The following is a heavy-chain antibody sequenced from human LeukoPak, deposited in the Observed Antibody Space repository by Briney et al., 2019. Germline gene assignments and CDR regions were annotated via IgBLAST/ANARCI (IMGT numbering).Heavy chain of an antibody. CDR2: IWPGDSDT. CDR1: GYLFPNYW. V-gene: IGHV5-51*01. CDR3: ARRKDGVDV. Sequence: GESLKISCKGSGYLFPNYWIAWVRQMPGKGLEWMGIIWPGDSDTRYNPSFQGRVIISADKSITTAYLQWSSLKASDTAIYYCARRKDGVDVWGQGTTVTVSS. J-gene: IGHJ6*02.